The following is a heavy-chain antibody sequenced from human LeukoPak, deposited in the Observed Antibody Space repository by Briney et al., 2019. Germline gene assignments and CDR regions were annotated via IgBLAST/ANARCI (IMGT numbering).Heavy chain of an antibody. Sequence: PSETLSLTCSVSGDSISYFYWSWIRQAAGKGLEWIGRINSSGSTEYNASLKSRVTISVDTSKNQFSLRLSSVTAADTAVYYCARGQKYRSGYTVTELGSGYFDYWGQGPLVTVSS. D-gene: IGHD5-18*01. V-gene: IGHV4-4*07. CDR2: INSSGST. J-gene: IGHJ4*02. CDR1: GDSISYFY. CDR3: ARGQKYRSGYTVTELGSGYFDY.